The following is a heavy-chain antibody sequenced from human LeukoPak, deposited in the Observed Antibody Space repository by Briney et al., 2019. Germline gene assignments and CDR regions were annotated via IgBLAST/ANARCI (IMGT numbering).Heavy chain of an antibody. J-gene: IGHJ4*01. D-gene: IGHD2-15*01. CDR2: IYESGST. Sequence: PSETLSLTCTVSGGSISGSVYYWGWIRQPPGKGLEWIGSIYESGSTYYNSSRKTRVTISEDMSKNQFSLKVSSVTAADTAVYYCASGDCRGDSCSTSPFSYWGQGALVTVSS. CDR3: ASGDCRGDSCSTSPFSY. CDR1: GGSISGSVYY. V-gene: IGHV4-39*01.